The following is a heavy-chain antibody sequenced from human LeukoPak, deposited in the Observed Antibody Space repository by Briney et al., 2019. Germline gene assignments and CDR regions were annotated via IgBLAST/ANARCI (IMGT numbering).Heavy chain of an antibody. J-gene: IGHJ6*03. CDR2: INHSGST. CDR1: GGSFSGYY. Sequence: PSETLSPTCAVYGGSFSGYYWSWIRQPPGKGLEWIGEINHSGSTNYNPSLKSRVTISVDTSKNQFSLKLSSVTAADTAVYYCARHMTGFYYYYMDVWGKGTTVTISS. D-gene: IGHD1-14*01. V-gene: IGHV4-34*01. CDR3: ARHMTGFYYYYMDV.